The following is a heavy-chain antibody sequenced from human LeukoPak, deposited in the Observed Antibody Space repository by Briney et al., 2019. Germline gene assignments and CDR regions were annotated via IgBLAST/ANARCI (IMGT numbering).Heavy chain of an antibody. V-gene: IGHV4-34*01. Sequence: PSETLSLTCAVYGGSFSGYYWSWIRQPPGKGLEWIGEINYSGSTNYNPSLKRRSTISVDTSKNQFSLKLSSVTAADTAVYYCARQNYYDTEYYFDYWGQGTLVTVSS. J-gene: IGHJ4*02. CDR1: GGSFSGYY. CDR2: INYSGST. CDR3: ARQNYYDTEYYFDY. D-gene: IGHD3-22*01.